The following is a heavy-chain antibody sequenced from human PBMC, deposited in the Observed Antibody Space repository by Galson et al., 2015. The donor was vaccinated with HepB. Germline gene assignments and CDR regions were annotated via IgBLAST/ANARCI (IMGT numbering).Heavy chain of an antibody. J-gene: IGHJ4*02. D-gene: IGHD5-24*01. CDR2: INWKDGSI. Sequence: PRLSCAVSGFNFDEYGMSWVRQVPGKGLEWVAGINWKDGSIGYAGSVEGRFTISRDNAKNSLYLQMNSLRVEDTALYHCARGDGGDYWGQGTLVTVSS. CDR1: GFNFDEYG. V-gene: IGHV3-20*01. CDR3: ARGDGGDY.